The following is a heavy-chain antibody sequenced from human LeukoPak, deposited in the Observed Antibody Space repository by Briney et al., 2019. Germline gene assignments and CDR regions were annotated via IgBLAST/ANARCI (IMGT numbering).Heavy chain of an antibody. CDR2: ISISDST. J-gene: IGHJ4*02. Sequence: AGGSLRLSCTVSGFDFSSHAMTWVRQAPGKGLEWVSGISISDSTFYANSVQGRFTISRDRSKNTLYLQMNSLRVDDTAVYYCASEILPNDYWGQGTLVTVSS. CDR3: ASEILPNDY. V-gene: IGHV3-23*01. D-gene: IGHD5-24*01. CDR1: GFDFSSHA.